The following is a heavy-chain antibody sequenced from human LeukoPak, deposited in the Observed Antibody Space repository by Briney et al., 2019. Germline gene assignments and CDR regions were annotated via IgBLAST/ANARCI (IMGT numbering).Heavy chain of an antibody. V-gene: IGHV1-46*01. Sequence: ASVKVSCKASGYTFTSYYMHWVRQAPGQGLEWMGIINPSGGSTSYAQKFQGRGTMTRDTSTSTVYMELSSLRSEDTAVYYCAREYSGYYFDYWGQGTLVTVSS. D-gene: IGHD5-12*01. J-gene: IGHJ4*02. CDR3: AREYSGYYFDY. CDR1: GYTFTSYY. CDR2: INPSGGST.